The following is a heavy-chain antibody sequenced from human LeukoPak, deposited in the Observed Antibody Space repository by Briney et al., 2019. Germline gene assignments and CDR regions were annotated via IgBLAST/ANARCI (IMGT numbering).Heavy chain of an antibody. J-gene: IGHJ6*03. D-gene: IGHD5-12*01. CDR2: MNPNSGNT. V-gene: IGHV1-8*01. CDR3: ARGWGLKLRLNYYYYMDV. CDR1: GYTFTSYD. Sequence: ASVKVSCKASGYTFTSYDINWVRQATGQGLEWMGWMNPNSGNTGYAQKFQGRVTMTRNTSISTAYMELSSLRSEDTAVYYCARGWGLKLRLNYYYYMDVWGKGTTVTISS.